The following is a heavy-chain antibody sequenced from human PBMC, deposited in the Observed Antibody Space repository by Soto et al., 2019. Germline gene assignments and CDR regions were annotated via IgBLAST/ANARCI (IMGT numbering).Heavy chain of an antibody. V-gene: IGHV1-69*13. J-gene: IGHJ6*02. CDR1: GGTFSSYA. CDR2: IIPIFGTA. Sequence: PVKVSRQASGGTFSSYAISWVRQAPGQGLEWMGGIIPIFGTANYAQKFQGRVTITADESTSTAYMELSSLRSEDTAVYYCARDDVDTAMPYGMDVWGQGTTVTVSS. CDR3: ARDDVDTAMPYGMDV. D-gene: IGHD5-18*01.